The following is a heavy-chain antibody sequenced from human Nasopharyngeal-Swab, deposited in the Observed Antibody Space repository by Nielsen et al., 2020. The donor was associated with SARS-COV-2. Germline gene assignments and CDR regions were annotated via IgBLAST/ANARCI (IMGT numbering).Heavy chain of an antibody. CDR1: GFTFSSYA. D-gene: IGHD2-2*01. J-gene: IGHJ4*02. CDR3: ARAIYCSSTSCFGFDY. V-gene: IGHV3-23*01. CDR2: ISGSGGST. Sequence: GESLKISCAASGFTFSSYAMSWVRQAPGKGLEWVSAISGSGGSTYYADSVKGRFTISRDNSKNTLYLQMNSLRAEDTAVYYCARAIYCSSTSCFGFDYWGQGTLVTVSS.